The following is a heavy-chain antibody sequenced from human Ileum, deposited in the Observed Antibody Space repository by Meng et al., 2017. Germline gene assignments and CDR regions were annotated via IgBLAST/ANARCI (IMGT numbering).Heavy chain of an antibody. J-gene: IGHJ3*02. V-gene: IGHV1-2*06. CDR1: GYSFTDQY. CDR2: INPNGGGT. CDR3: ARWLTYGAFDI. D-gene: IGHD4-17*01. Sequence: QVQLVQSGAEVKKPGASVKVSCKASGYSFTDQYIHLVRQAPGQGLDWMGRINPNGGGTNYAQRFQGRVTVTRDTSISTAYMELNWLRSDDTAVYFCARWLTYGAFDIWGQGTMVTVSS.